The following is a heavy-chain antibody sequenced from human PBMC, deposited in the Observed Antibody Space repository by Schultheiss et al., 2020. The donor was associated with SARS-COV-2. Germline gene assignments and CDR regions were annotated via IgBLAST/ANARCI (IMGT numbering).Heavy chain of an antibody. CDR3: AKDRKVLLWFGELFTPSDY. CDR2: IWYDGSNK. CDR1: GFTFSSYG. D-gene: IGHD3-10*01. V-gene: IGHV3-33*06. Sequence: GGSLRLSCAASGFTFSSYGMHWVRQAPGKGLEWVAVIWYDGSNKYYADSVKGRFTISRDNSKNTLFLQMNSLIAEDTAFYYCAKDRKVLLWFGELFTPSDYWGQGTLVTVSS. J-gene: IGHJ4*02.